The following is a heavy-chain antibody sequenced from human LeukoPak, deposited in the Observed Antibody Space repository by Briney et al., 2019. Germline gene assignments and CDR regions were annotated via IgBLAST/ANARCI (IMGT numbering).Heavy chain of an antibody. D-gene: IGHD2-2*01. CDR1: GFTFSSYW. CDR2: IKQDGSEK. J-gene: IGHJ6*03. CDR3: ANPYCSSTSCYPGDYYYMDV. V-gene: IGHV3-7*01. Sequence: GGSLRLSCAASGFTFSSYWMSWVRQAPGKGLEWVANIKQDGSEKYYVDSVKGRFTISRDNSKNTLYLQMNSLRAEDTAVYYCANPYCSSTSCYPGDYYYMDVWGKGTTVTVSS.